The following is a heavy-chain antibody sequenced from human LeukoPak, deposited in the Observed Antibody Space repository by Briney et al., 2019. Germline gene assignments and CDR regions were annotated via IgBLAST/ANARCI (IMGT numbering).Heavy chain of an antibody. J-gene: IGHJ4*02. D-gene: IGHD4-17*01. CDR3: ARHTAPYGDYESHIDY. Sequence: ASVKVSCKASGYTFTGYYMHWVRQAPGQGLEWMGWINPNSGGTNYAQKFQGRVTMTRDTSISTAYMELSRLGSDDTAVYYCARHTAPYGDYESHIDYWGQGTLVTVSS. CDR2: INPNSGGT. CDR1: GYTFTGYY. V-gene: IGHV1-2*02.